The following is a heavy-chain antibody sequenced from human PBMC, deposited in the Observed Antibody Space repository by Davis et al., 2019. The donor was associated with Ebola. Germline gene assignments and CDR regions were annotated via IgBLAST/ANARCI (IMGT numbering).Heavy chain of an antibody. CDR1: GYSISSGYY. V-gene: IGHV4-38-2*02. CDR2: IYHSGST. D-gene: IGHD2-2*01. J-gene: IGHJ6*04. CDR3: ARDVMMVSVVVVPAAMDV. Sequence: MPSETLSLTCTVSGYSISSGYYWGWIRQPPGKGLEWIGSIYHSGSTYYNPSLKSRVTISVDTSKNQFSLKLSSVTAADTAVYYCARDVMMVSVVVVPAAMDVWGKGTTVTVSS.